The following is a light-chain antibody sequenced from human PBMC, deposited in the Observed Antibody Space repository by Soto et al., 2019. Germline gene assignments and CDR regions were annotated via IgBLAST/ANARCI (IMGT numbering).Light chain of an antibody. CDR2: AAS. CDR3: QQSYRTPHT. CDR1: EIVGNW. Sequence: DIQMTQSPSSLSASVGDRITITCRASEIVGNWVAWYQQKPGKAPKVLIYAASTLARGVPSRFSGSRSGTVFSLTVSSLQPEDFATYYCQQSYRTPHTFGQGTKLETK. J-gene: IGKJ2*01. V-gene: IGKV1D-12*01.